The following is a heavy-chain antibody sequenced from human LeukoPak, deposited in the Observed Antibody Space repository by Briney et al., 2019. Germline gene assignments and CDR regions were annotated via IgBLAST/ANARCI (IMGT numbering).Heavy chain of an antibody. J-gene: IGHJ4*02. CDR2: IGTAGDT. CDR3: ARARSGYYYYLDY. D-gene: IGHD3-22*01. V-gene: IGHV3-13*01. Sequence: PGGSLRLSCAASGFSFSSYDMHWVRQATGKGLEWVSRIGTAGDTSYLGSVKGRFTISRENARDSLYLQMNSLRAGDTAVYYCARARSGYYYYLDYWGQGTLVTVSS. CDR1: GFSFSSYD.